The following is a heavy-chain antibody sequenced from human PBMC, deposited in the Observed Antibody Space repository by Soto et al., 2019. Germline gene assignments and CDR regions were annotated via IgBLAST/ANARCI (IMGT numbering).Heavy chain of an antibody. CDR3: ARVAAARGGGVNWFDP. Sequence: QVQLVESGGGVVQPGRSLRLSCAASGFSFSIYGIHWVRQAPGKGLEWVAVIWYDGSNTQYADSVKGRFTISRDNSKNTVYLQKNSLRVEDTAVYYCARVAAARGGGVNWFDPWCQGTLITVSS. CDR1: GFSFSIYG. D-gene: IGHD6-6*01. J-gene: IGHJ5*02. V-gene: IGHV3-33*01. CDR2: IWYDGSNT.